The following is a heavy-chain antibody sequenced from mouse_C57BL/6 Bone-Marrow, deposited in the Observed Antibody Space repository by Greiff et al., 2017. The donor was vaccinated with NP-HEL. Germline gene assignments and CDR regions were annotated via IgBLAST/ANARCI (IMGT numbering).Heavy chain of an antibody. CDR1: GFTFSDFY. J-gene: IGHJ4*01. CDR3: ARDSDYYGSSPYAMDY. V-gene: IGHV7-1*01. D-gene: IGHD1-1*01. Sequence: EVMLVESGGGLVQSGRSLRLSCATSGFTFSDFYMEWVRQAPGKGLEWIAASRNKANDYTTEYSASVKGRFIVSRDTSQSILYLQMNALRAEDTAMYYCARDSDYYGSSPYAMDYWGQGTSVTVAS. CDR2: SRNKANDYTT.